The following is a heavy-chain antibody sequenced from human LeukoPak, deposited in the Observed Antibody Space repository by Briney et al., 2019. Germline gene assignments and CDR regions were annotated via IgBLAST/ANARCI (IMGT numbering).Heavy chain of an antibody. D-gene: IGHD2-2*01. Sequence: SETLSLTCTVSGGSISSYYWSWIRQPPGKGLEWIGEINHSGSTNYNPSLKSRVTISVDTSKNQFSLKLSSVTAADTAAYYCARGLGPRYCSSTSCRALFDYWGQGTLVTVSS. CDR3: ARGLGPRYCSSTSCRALFDY. CDR1: GGSISSYY. CDR2: INHSGST. J-gene: IGHJ4*02. V-gene: IGHV4-34*01.